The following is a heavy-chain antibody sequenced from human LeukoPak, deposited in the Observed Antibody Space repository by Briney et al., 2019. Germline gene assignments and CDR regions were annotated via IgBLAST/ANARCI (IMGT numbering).Heavy chain of an antibody. V-gene: IGHV3-73*01. Sequence: GGSLREPCAGFGLNLSGSRIHWVRQASRKGLEVLGRIGRQGDSDATRYAASLKGKFTISRVDSRNTAYLQMNSLKTEDTAVYYCAGDYNFLTGLNYWGQGTLVTVSS. D-gene: IGHD3-9*01. CDR1: GLNLSGSR. CDR3: AGDYNFLTGLNY. CDR2: IGRQGDSDAT. J-gene: IGHJ4*02.